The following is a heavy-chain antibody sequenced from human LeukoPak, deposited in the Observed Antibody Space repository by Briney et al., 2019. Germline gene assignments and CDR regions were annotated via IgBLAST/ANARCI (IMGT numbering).Heavy chain of an antibody. J-gene: IGHJ4*02. CDR3: ARGWSGSWRPNFEY. V-gene: IGHV1-46*01. D-gene: IGHD2-15*01. CDR1: GYTFTSYY. Sequence: ASVKVSCKASGYTFTSYYMHWVRQAPGQGPEWMGIINPSGGTTSYAQNFQGRVTMTRDTSTSTVYMELSSLISEDMAVYYCARGWSGSWRPNFEYWGQGTLVTVSS. CDR2: INPSGGTT.